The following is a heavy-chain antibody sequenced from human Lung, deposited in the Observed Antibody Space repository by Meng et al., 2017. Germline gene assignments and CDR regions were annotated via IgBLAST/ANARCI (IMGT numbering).Heavy chain of an antibody. CDR1: GFTFSTHW. CDR3: ARGGVTTDD. Sequence: EVQLVESGGGLVQPGGFLRLSCAASGFTFSTHWMHWVRQAPGKGLEWVSRITGDGSSTIYADSVQGRFTMSRDNAKNTLSLQMNSLRAEDTAVYYCARGGVTTDDWGQGTLVTVSS. CDR2: ITGDGSST. V-gene: IGHV3-74*01. D-gene: IGHD4-17*01. J-gene: IGHJ4*02.